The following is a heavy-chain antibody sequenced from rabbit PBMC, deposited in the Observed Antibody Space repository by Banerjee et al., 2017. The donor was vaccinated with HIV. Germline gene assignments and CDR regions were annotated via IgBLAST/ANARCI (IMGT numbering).Heavy chain of an antibody. J-gene: IGHJ4*01. CDR2: IYTGSSGST. V-gene: IGHV1S40*01. Sequence: QSLEESGGDLVKPGASLTLTCTASGLDFSSSYWICWVRQAPGKGLEWIACIYTGSSGSTYYANWAKGRFTISKTSSTTVTLQMTSLTAADTATYFCARNYAGYAGAGYAMWANLWGPGTLVTVS. CDR3: ARNYAGYAGAGYAMWANL. CDR1: GLDFSSSYW. D-gene: IGHD4-2*01.